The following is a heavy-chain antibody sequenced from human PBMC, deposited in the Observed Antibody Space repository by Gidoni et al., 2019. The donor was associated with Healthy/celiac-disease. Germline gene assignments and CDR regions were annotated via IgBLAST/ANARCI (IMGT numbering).Heavy chain of an antibody. CDR3: ARGGEVWRDDFWSGDHY. CDR2: INPNSGGT. CDR1: GDTFTGYY. D-gene: IGHD3-3*01. V-gene: IGHV1-2*02. J-gene: IGHJ4*02. Sequence: QVQLVQSGAEVKKPGASVKVSCKASGDTFTGYYMHWVRQAPGQGLEWMGWINPNSGGTNYAQKFQCRVTMTRDTSISTAYMELSRLRSDVTAVYYCARGGEVWRDDFWSGDHYWGQGTLVTVSS.